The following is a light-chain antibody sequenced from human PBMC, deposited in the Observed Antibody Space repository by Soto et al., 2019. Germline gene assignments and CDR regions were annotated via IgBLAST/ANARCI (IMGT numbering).Light chain of an antibody. CDR2: DAS. Sequence: DIQMTQSPSTLSASVGDSVTITCRASQSISSWLAWYQQKPGKAPKLLIYDASSLESGVPSRFSGSGSGTEFTLTISSLQPDDFATYYCQQYNSYSPGWTFGQGTKVEIK. J-gene: IGKJ1*01. CDR3: QQYNSYSPGWT. V-gene: IGKV1-5*01. CDR1: QSISSW.